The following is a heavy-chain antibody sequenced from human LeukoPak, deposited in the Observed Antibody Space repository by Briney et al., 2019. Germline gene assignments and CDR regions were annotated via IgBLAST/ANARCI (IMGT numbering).Heavy chain of an antibody. CDR2: IRGNSRYT. CDR3: ARAGTRGGIAAAGTRPVWFDP. D-gene: IGHD6-13*01. J-gene: IGHJ5*02. V-gene: IGHV3-21*04. CDR1: GFTFSSYS. Sequence: GGSLRLSCAASGFTFSSYSMNWVRQAPGKGLEWVSSIRGNSRYTYYADSVKGRFTISRDNAKSSLYLQMNSLRADDTAVYYCARAGTRGGIAAAGTRPVWFDPWGQGTLVTVSS.